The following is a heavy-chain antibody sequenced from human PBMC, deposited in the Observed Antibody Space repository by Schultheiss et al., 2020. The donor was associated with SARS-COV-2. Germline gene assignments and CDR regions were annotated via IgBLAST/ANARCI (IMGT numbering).Heavy chain of an antibody. J-gene: IGHJ6*02. Sequence: SCTVSGGSISSYYWSWIRQPPGKGLEWIGYIYYSGSTNYNPSLKSRVTISVDTSKNQFSLKLSSVTAADTAVYYCARVISVDEWFGEFNYGMDVWGQGTTVTVSS. CDR1: GGSISSYY. D-gene: IGHD3-10*01. CDR2: IYYSGST. CDR3: ARVISVDEWFGEFNYGMDV. V-gene: IGHV4-59*12.